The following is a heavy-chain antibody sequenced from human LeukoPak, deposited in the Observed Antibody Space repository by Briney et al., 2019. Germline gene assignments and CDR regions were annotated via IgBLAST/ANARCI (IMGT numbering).Heavy chain of an antibody. D-gene: IGHD3-22*01. CDR1: GGSISSYY. V-gene: IGHV4-4*07. CDR2: IYTSGST. Sequence: SETLSLTCTVSGGSISSYYWSWIRQPAGKGLEWIGRIYTSGSTNYNPSPKSRVTMSVDTSKNQFSLKLSSVTAADTAVYYCARMPLPRYYYDRSWFDPWGQGTLVTVSS. CDR3: ARMPLPRYYYDRSWFDP. J-gene: IGHJ5*02.